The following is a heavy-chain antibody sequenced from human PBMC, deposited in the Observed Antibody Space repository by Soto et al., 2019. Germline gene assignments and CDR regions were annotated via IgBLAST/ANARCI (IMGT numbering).Heavy chain of an antibody. CDR3: ARALGDCRGGSCYLRH. CDR1: GYTFTSYG. V-gene: IGHV1-18*01. D-gene: IGHD2-15*01. Sequence: QVQLVQSGAEVKKPGASVKVSCKASGYTFTSYGISWVRQAPGQGLEWMGWISAYKGNTNYAQKLQGRVTMTTDTSTSTAYRELRSLRSDDTAVYYCARALGDCRGGSCYLRHWGQGTLVTVSS. J-gene: IGHJ1*01. CDR2: ISAYKGNT.